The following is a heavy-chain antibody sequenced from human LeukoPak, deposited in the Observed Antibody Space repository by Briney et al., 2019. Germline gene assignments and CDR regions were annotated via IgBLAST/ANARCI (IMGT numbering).Heavy chain of an antibody. D-gene: IGHD2-21*02. CDR3: ARDREVVTAKAQMDV. Sequence: GGSLRLSCAASGFTFSSYSMNWVRQAPGKGLEWVSYISSSSSTIYYTDSVKGRFTISRDNSKNTVFLQMNSLRVEDTAVYYCARDREVVTAKAQMDVWGKGTTVTVSS. CDR2: ISSSSSTI. V-gene: IGHV3-48*01. J-gene: IGHJ6*03. CDR1: GFTFSSYS.